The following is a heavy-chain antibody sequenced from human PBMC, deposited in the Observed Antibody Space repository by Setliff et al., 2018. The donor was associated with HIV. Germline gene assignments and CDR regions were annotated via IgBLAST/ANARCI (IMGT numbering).Heavy chain of an antibody. V-gene: IGHV1-8*01. CDR2: MNPNSGVS. Sequence: ASVKVSCKPPGHTFTNYDIHWMRRAPGQGHEWMGWMNPNSGVSGYALKFHDRVTMTRDTSITTLYMELSSLTSEDTAVYYCARGKGVGGVIITGGLDVWGQGTTVTVS. J-gene: IGHJ6*02. D-gene: IGHD3-10*01. CDR1: GHTFTNYD. CDR3: ARGKGVGGVIITGGLDV.